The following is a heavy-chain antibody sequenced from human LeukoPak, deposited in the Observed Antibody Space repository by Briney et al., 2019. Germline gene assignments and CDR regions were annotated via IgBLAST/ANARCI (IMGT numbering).Heavy chain of an antibody. CDR3: VRLRYHDFWSGYWKYYYYMDV. CDR1: GFTFSGYS. Sequence: GGSLRLSCAASGFTFSGYSMNWVRQAPGRGLEWVSSISSSSSYIYYADSVKGRFTISRDNAKNSLYLQMNSLRAEDTAVYYCVRLRYHDFWSGYWKYYYYMDVWGKGTTVTVSS. CDR2: ISSSSSYI. J-gene: IGHJ6*03. D-gene: IGHD3-3*01. V-gene: IGHV3-21*01.